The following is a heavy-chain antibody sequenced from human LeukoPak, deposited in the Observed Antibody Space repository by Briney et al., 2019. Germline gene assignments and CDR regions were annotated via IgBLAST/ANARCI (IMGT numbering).Heavy chain of an antibody. J-gene: IGHJ4*02. CDR2: IYTSGST. V-gene: IGHV4-4*07. Sequence: SETLSLTCTVSGGSISSYYWSWIRQPAGKGLEWIGRIYTSGSTNYNPSLKSRVTISVDTSKNQFSLKLSSVTAADTAVYYCASRYCSGGSCLFDYWGQGTLVTVSS. CDR3: ASRYCSGGSCLFDY. D-gene: IGHD2-15*01. CDR1: GGSISSYY.